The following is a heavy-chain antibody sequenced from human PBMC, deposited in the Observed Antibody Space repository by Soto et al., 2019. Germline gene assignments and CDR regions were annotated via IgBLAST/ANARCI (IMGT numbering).Heavy chain of an antibody. CDR2: ISSSISYI. V-gene: IGHV3-21*01. CDR1: GFTLSSYS. D-gene: IGHD2-15*01. Sequence: EVQLVESGGGLVKPGGSLRLSCAASGFTLSSYSINWVRQAPGKGLEWVSSISSSISYIYYADSVKGRFTISRDNAKNSLYLQMNSLQADDTAVYYCARDGGGEWGGYSYYGMDVWGQGTTVTVSS. CDR3: ARDGGGEWGGYSYYGMDV. J-gene: IGHJ6*02.